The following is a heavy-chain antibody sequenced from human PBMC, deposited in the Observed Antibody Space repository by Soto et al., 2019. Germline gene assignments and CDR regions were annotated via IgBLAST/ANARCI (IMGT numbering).Heavy chain of an antibody. J-gene: IGHJ6*03. V-gene: IGHV4-39*01. CDR2: IYYSGST. CDR1: GGSISSSSYY. CDR3: GRLWFLSYSGYVGNYYYYMDV. D-gene: IGHD5-12*01. Sequence: SETLSLTCPVSGGSISSSSYYWGWIRQPPGKGLEWIGSIYYSGSTYYNPSLKSRVTISVDTSKNQFSLKLSSVTAADTAVYYCGRLWFLSYSGYVGNYYYYMDVGGKGTTVTVSS.